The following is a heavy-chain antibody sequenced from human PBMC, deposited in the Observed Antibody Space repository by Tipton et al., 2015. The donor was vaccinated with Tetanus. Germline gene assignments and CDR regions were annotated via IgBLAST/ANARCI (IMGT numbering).Heavy chain of an antibody. D-gene: IGHD2-21*02. Sequence: SLRLSCAASGLTFSGYPMTWVRQAPGKGLEWVSSISSSSRYIYYADSVKGRFTISRDNAKNSLYLQMISLRAGDTAVYSCARGMAEASNCGGDCYSDYWGQGTLVTVSS. CDR2: ISSSSRYI. CDR3: ARGMAEASNCGGDCYSDY. CDR1: GLTFSGYP. J-gene: IGHJ4*02. V-gene: IGHV3-21*01.